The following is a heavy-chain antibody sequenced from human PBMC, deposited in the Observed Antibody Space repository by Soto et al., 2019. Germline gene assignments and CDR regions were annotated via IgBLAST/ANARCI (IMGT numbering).Heavy chain of an antibody. J-gene: IGHJ6*02. CDR1: GDSISRNGYF. CDR2: IYYDGRS. Sequence: QVQLQESGPGLVKPSQTLSLTCSVSGDSISRNGYFWTWIRQHPGKGLEWIGYIYYDGRSYYTPSLKSRVIISVDTSKNQFSLNLTAVTAADTAVYYCARGTMLRGPGYYYAMDVSGQGTTVTVSS. D-gene: IGHD3-10*01. V-gene: IGHV4-31*03. CDR3: ARGTMLRGPGYYYAMDV.